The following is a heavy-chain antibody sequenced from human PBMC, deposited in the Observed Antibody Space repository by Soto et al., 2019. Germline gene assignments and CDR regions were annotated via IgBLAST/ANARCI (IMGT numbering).Heavy chain of an antibody. CDR1: GYMFSTYD. Sequence: QVQLVQSGAEVKKPGASVKVSCKASGYMFSTYDINWVRQAPGQGLEWMGWLNPNSGNTGYAQKFQGRDTMTRNTSINTAYMELSSLGSADTTVYYCARDHRYNWNDEGWFDPWGQGTLVTVSS. V-gene: IGHV1-8*01. J-gene: IGHJ5*02. CDR2: LNPNSGNT. D-gene: IGHD1-20*01. CDR3: ARDHRYNWNDEGWFDP.